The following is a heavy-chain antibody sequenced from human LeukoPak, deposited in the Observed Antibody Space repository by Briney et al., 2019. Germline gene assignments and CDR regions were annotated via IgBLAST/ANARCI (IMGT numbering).Heavy chain of an antibody. CDR3: ARGFLSTVTTPPVSY. D-gene: IGHD4-11*01. CDR1: GHTFTGYY. V-gene: IGHV1-2*02. J-gene: IGHJ4*02. CDR2: INPNSGGT. Sequence: ASVKVSCKASGHTFTGYYMHWVRQAPGQGLEWMGWINPNSGGTNYAQKFQGRVTMTRDTSISTAYMELSRLRSDDTAVYYCARGFLSTVTTPPVSYWGQGTLVTVSS.